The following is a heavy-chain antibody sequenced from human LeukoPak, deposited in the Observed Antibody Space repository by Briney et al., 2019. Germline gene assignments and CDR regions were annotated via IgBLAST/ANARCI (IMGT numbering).Heavy chain of an antibody. CDR1: GGSISSYY. CDR2: IYYSGST. V-gene: IGHV4-59*01. Sequence: PSETLSLTCTVSGGSISSYYWSWIRQPPGKGLEWIGYIYYSGSTNYNPSLKSRVTISVDTSKNQFSLKLSSVTAADTAVYYCARILGPFGYCGGDCYSVDAFDIWGQGTMVTVSS. J-gene: IGHJ3*02. D-gene: IGHD2-21*02. CDR3: ARILGPFGYCGGDCYSVDAFDI.